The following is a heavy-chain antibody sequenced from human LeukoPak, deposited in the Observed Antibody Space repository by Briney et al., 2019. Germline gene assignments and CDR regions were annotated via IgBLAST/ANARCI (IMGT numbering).Heavy chain of an antibody. D-gene: IGHD1-26*01. Sequence: GGSLRLSCAASGFTFSSYSMNWVRQAPGKGLEWVSSISSSSSYIYYADSVKGRFTISRDNAKNSLYLQMNSLRAEDTAVYYCARAGYSGSFRFDYWGQGTLVTVSS. J-gene: IGHJ4*02. CDR3: ARAGYSGSFRFDY. CDR1: GFTFSSYS. CDR2: ISSSSSYI. V-gene: IGHV3-21*01.